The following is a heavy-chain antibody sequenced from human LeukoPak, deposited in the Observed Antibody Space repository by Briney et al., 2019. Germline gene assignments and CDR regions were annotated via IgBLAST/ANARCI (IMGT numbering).Heavy chain of an antibody. CDR2: IYSGGST. CDR1: GFTVSTTY. V-gene: IGHV3-53*01. CDR3: ARVHDFWSGFFDY. J-gene: IGHJ4*02. Sequence: QPGGSLRLSCAASGFTVSTTYMSWVRQAPGKGLEWVSVIYSGGSTYYADSVKGRFTISRDNSKNTLYLQMNSLRAEDTAVYYCARVHDFWSGFFDYWGQGTLVTVSS. D-gene: IGHD3-3*01.